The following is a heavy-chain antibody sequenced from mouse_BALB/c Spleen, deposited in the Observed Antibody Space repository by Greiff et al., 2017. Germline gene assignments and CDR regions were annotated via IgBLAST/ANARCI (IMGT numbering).Heavy chain of an antibody. V-gene: IGHV2-9*02. CDR2: IWAGGST. J-gene: IGHJ3*01. Sequence: QVQLKESGPGLVAPSQSLSITCTVSGSSLTSYGVHWVRQPPGKGLEWLGVIWAGGSTNYNSALMSRLSISKDNSKSQVFLIMNSLQTDDTAMYYCARGVFAWFAYWGQGTLVTVSA. CDR3: ARGVFAWFAY. CDR1: GSSLTSYG.